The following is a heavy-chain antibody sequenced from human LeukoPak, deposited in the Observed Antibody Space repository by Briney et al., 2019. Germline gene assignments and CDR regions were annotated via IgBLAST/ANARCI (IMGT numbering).Heavy chain of an antibody. CDR2: IRYDGSNK. Sequence: GGSLRLSCAASGFTFSSYGMHWVRQAPGKGLEWVTFIRYDGSNKYYTDSVKGRFTISRDNSKNTLYLQMNSLRAEDTAVYYCAKFESCGSGSYWDWGQGTLVTVSS. CDR3: AKFESCGSGSYWD. CDR1: GFTFSSYG. V-gene: IGHV3-30*02. J-gene: IGHJ4*02. D-gene: IGHD3-10*01.